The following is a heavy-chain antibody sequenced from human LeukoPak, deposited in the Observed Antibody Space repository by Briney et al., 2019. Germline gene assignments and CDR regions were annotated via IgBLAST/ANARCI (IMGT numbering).Heavy chain of an antibody. CDR3: ARAKYASAGFDS. CDR1: GGSISSYY. CDR2: IYYSGST. Sequence: PSETLSLTCTVSGGSISSYYWSWIRQPPGKGLEWIGYIYYSGSTNYNPSLKSRVTISVDTSKNQFSLKLSSVTAADTGIYYCARAKYASAGFDSWGQGVLVTVSS. V-gene: IGHV4-59*01. D-gene: IGHD2-2*01. J-gene: IGHJ4*02.